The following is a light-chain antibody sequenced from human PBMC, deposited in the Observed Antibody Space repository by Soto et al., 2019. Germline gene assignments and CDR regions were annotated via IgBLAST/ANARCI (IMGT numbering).Light chain of an antibody. CDR2: EVN. CDR3: SSYTSSSTLYV. V-gene: IGLV2-14*02. Sequence: QSALTQPASVSGSHGQSITISCTGTTSNVGGFNLVSWYQQHPGKAPKLILYEVNTRPSGVSDRFSGSKSGNTASLSISGLQAEDEADYYCSSYTSSSTLYVFGTGTKLTVL. CDR1: TSNVGGFNL. J-gene: IGLJ1*01.